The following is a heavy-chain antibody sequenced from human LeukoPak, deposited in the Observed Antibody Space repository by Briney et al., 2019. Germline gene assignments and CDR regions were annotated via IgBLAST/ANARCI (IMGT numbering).Heavy chain of an antibody. CDR3: ARDSAPDYYDSSGYYYVYCFDY. CDR2: ISSSSSYI. J-gene: IGHJ4*02. V-gene: IGHV3-21*01. Sequence: PGGSLRLSCAASGFTFSSYSMNWVRQAAGKGLEWVSSISSSSSYIYYADSVKGRFTISRDNAKNSLYLQMNSLRAEDTAVYYCARDSAPDYYDSSGYYYVYCFDYWGQGTLVTVSS. CDR1: GFTFSSYS. D-gene: IGHD3-22*01.